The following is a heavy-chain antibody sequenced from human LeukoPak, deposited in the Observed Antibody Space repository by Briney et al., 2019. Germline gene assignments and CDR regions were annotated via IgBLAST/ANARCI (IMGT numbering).Heavy chain of an antibody. CDR1: GGSISSSSYY. D-gene: IGHD3-3*01. J-gene: IGHJ4*02. Sequence: SETLSLTCAVSGGSISSSSYYWGWIRQPPGKGLEWIGSIYYSGSTYYNPSLKSRVTISVDTSKNQFSLKLSSVTAADTAVYYCARSKGDLEWAYDYWGQGTLVTVSS. V-gene: IGHV4-39*01. CDR3: ARSKGDLEWAYDY. CDR2: IYYSGST.